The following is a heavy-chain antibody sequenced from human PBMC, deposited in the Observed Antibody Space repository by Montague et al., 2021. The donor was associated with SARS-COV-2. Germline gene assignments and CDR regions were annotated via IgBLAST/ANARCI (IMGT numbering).Heavy chain of an antibody. J-gene: IGHJ4*02. CDR1: RGSFSGYY. CDR3: ARGYCSSTTCYLSLHY. Sequence: SETLSLTCTVHRGSFSGYYWTWIRQPPGKGLEWIGEINHSGGVNYNPSLKSRVTISVDTSENHFSLKLRSVTAADTAIYYCARGYCSSTTCYLSLHYWGQGTLVAVSS. V-gene: IGHV4-34*01. D-gene: IGHD2-2*01. CDR2: INHSGGV.